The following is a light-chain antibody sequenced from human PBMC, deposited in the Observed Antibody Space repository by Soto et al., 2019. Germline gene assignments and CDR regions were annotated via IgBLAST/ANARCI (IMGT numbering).Light chain of an antibody. CDR2: GAS. V-gene: IGKV3-20*01. Sequence: EIVLTQFPGTLSLSPGERATLSCRASQSVSSNYLAWYQQKPGQAPRLLIYGASSRATGIPDRFSGSGSGTDFTLTISRLEPEDFAVYYCQQYGSSRAFGQGTKVDIK. CDR3: QQYGSSRA. CDR1: QSVSSNY. J-gene: IGKJ1*01.